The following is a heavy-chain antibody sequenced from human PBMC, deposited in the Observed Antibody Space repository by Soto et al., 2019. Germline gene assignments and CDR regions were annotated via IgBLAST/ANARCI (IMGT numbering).Heavy chain of an antibody. J-gene: IGHJ6*03. CDR1: GFTLSGYA. V-gene: IGHV3-64*01. D-gene: IGHD6-6*01. CDR2: ISSNGVGT. Sequence: PGGSLRLSCAASGFTLSGYAMDWVRQDPGKGLEYVSGISSNGVGTYYANSVQGRFTISRDNSKNTVYLQMGSLRPEDMAVYYCARRARPDFYYMDVWGKGTTVTVSS. CDR3: ARRARPDFYYMDV.